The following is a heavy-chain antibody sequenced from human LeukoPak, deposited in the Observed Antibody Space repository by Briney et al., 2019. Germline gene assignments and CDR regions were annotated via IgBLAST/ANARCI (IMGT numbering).Heavy chain of an antibody. CDR1: GYTFASYA. CDR2: INTNTGNP. Sequence: ASVKVSCKASGYTFASYAMNWVRQAPGQGLEWMGWINTNTGNPTYAQGFTGRFVFSLDTSVSTAYLQICSLKAEDTAVYYCARGGYQLPRHLSVFDYWGQGTLVTVSS. D-gene: IGHD2-2*01. V-gene: IGHV7-4-1*01. J-gene: IGHJ4*02. CDR3: ARGGYQLPRHLSVFDY.